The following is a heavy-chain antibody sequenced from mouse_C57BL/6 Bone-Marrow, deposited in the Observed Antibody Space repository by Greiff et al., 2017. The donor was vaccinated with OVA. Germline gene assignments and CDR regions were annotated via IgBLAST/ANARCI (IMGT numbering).Heavy chain of an antibody. CDR1: GYTFTSYW. D-gene: IGHD2-4*01. J-gene: IGHJ3*01. V-gene: IGHV1-74*01. CDR2: IHPSDSDT. Sequence: QVQLQQSGAELVKPGASVKVSCKASGYTFTSYWMHWVKQRPGQGLEWIGRIHPSDSDTNYNQKFKGKATLTVDESSSTAYMQLSSLTSEDSAVYYCAIGGLRLAWFAYWGQGTLVTVSA. CDR3: AIGGLRLAWFAY.